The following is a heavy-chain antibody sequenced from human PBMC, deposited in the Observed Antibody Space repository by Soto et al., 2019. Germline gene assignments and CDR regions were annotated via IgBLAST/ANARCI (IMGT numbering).Heavy chain of an antibody. CDR1: GASVSSTGFY. Sequence: SETLSLTCTVSGASVSSTGFYWSWIRLTPGKGLEWIGYIYYSGSTIYNPSLKSRVTISVDTSKNHSSLRLSSVTAADTAIYYCARINWNGSSWYYFDSWGLGTLVTVSS. CDR3: ARINWNGSSWYYFDS. CDR2: IYYSGST. V-gene: IGHV4-61*08. J-gene: IGHJ4*02. D-gene: IGHD6-13*01.